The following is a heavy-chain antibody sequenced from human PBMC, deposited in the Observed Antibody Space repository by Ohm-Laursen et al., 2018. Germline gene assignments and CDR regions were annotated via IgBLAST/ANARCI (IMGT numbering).Heavy chain of an antibody. Sequence: SLRLSCSASGFTFSDYYMSWIRQAPGKGLEWVAVIWYDGSNKYYADSVKGRFTISRDNSKNTLYLQMNSLRAEDTAVYYCARNYYGSGSYYDYYGMDVWGQGTTVTVSS. CDR3: ARNYYGSGSYYDYYGMDV. CDR1: GFTFSDYY. V-gene: IGHV3-33*08. J-gene: IGHJ6*02. CDR2: IWYDGSNK. D-gene: IGHD3-10*01.